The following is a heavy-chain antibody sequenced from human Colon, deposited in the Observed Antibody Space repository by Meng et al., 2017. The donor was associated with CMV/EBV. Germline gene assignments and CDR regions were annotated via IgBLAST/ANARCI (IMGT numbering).Heavy chain of an antibody. CDR3: ATFGGDFDY. J-gene: IGHJ4*02. Sequence: QVQLVQSGAEVKEPXXSVRVSCKTSGYTFNGYFMHWVRQAPGQGLEWMGWINPITGDTKFAQKFQVRVTLTRDTSLSTGYMELSRLRFDDTAVYYCATFGGDFDYWGQGTLVTVSS. V-gene: IGHV1-2*02. CDR1: GYTFNGYF. CDR2: INPITGDT. D-gene: IGHD3-3*01.